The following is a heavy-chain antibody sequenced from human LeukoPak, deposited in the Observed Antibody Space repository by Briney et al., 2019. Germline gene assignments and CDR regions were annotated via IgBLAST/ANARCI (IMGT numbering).Heavy chain of an antibody. CDR1: GGSISSYY. D-gene: IGHD6-13*01. CDR2: IYYSGST. J-gene: IGHJ3*02. V-gene: IGHV4-59*12. Sequence: SETLSLTCTVSGGSISSYYWSWIRQPPGKGLEWIGYIYYSGSTNYNPSLKSRVTISVDTSKNQFSLKLSSVTAADTAVYYCARSWDDAFDIWGQGTMVTVSS. CDR3: ARSWDDAFDI.